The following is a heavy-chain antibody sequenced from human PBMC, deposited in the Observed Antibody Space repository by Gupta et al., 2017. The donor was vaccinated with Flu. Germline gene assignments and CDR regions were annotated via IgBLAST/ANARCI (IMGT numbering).Heavy chain of an antibody. Sequence: QITLKESGPTLVKPTQTLTLTCTFSGFSLSTSGVGVGWIRQPPGKALEWLALIYWNDDKRYSPSPKSRLTITKDTSKKQVVMTMTNMEPVDTATYYCAHISNYYDSSGYYYYFDYWGQGTLVTVSS. CDR1: GFSLSTSGVG. CDR3: AHISNYYDSSGYYYYFDY. V-gene: IGHV2-5*01. J-gene: IGHJ4*02. CDR2: IYWNDDK. D-gene: IGHD3-22*01.